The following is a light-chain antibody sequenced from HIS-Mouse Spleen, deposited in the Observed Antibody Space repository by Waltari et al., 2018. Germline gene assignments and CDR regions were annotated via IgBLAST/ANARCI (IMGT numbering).Light chain of an antibody. Sequence: QSALTQPASVSGSPGQSITIYCPGTRRYVGGYNLFSWYQHHPGKAPKLMIYDVSNRPSGVSNRFSGSKSGNTASLTISGLQAEDEADYYCSSYTSSSTLGVFGTGTKVTVL. J-gene: IGLJ1*01. CDR2: DVS. CDR3: SSYTSSSTLGV. CDR1: RRYVGGYNL. V-gene: IGLV2-14*03.